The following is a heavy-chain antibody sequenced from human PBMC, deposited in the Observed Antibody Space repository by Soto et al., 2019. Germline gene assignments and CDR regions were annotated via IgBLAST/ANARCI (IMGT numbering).Heavy chain of an antibody. Sequence: EVQLVESGGGLVQPGGSLRLSCAASGFTVSSSYMGWVRHAPGKGLEWVSSIYTGGNTYYADSVRGRFTVSTDNSKDTLNLQMNSLRVDDAAMYYCARHVGSYWYFDLWGRGTLVTVSS. J-gene: IGHJ2*01. CDR2: IYTGGNT. V-gene: IGHV3-66*04. CDR3: ARHVGSYWYFDL. CDR1: GFTVSSSY. D-gene: IGHD1-26*01.